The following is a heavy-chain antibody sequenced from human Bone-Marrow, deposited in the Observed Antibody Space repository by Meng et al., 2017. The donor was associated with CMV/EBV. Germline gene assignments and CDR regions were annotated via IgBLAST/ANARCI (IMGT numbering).Heavy chain of an antibody. CDR2: IYSGGST. J-gene: IGHJ6*02. Sequence: GESLKISCAASGFTVSSNYMSWVRQAPGKGLEWVSVIYSGGSTYYADSVKGRFTISRDNSKNTLYLQMNSLRAEDTAVYYCARAPCRVGVCYMYGYYYGMAVWGQGTTVPVFS. CDR1: GFTVSSNY. D-gene: IGHD2-8*01. V-gene: IGHV3-53*01. CDR3: ARAPCRVGVCYMYGYYYGMAV.